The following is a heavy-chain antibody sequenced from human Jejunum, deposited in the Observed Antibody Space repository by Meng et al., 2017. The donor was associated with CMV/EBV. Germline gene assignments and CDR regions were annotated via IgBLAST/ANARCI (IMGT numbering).Heavy chain of an antibody. CDR2: ILWDDDR. Sequence: QITLKESGPTLVKPTQPLTLTCSFSGFSLTTTGMGVGWIRQPPGKALEWLALILWDDDRLYNPSLKTRVTITKDMSTNQVVLTMTNMDPADTGTYYCARGGPVFDFWGQGALVTVSS. V-gene: IGHV2-5*02. CDR1: GFSLTTTGMG. CDR3: ARGGPVFDF. J-gene: IGHJ4*02.